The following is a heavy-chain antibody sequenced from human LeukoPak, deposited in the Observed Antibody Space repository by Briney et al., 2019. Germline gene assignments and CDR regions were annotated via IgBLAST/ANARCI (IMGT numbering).Heavy chain of an antibody. CDR2: IYPGDSDT. Sequence: GESLKISCKGSGYSFTNYWIGWVRQMPGKGLDWMGHIYPGDSDTRYSPSFQGQVTISADKSISTAYLQWSSLKASDTAMYYCARHRTNIAVAGTCWFDPWGQGTLVTVSS. CDR3: ARHRTNIAVAGTCWFDP. V-gene: IGHV5-51*01. CDR1: GYSFTNYW. J-gene: IGHJ5*02. D-gene: IGHD6-19*01.